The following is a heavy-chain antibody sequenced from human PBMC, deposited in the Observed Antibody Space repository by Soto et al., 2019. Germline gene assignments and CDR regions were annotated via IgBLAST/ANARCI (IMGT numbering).Heavy chain of an antibody. CDR2: IIPIFGPA. Sequence: QVQLVQSGAEVKKPVSSVKVSCKASGDSFSSYAISWVRLAPGRGLEWMGGIIPIFGPANYAQKFQGRVTITADESTSTAYMELSSLKSQDTAVYFCANATAVAVAGTIHFCGMDAWGQGTTVTVSS. D-gene: IGHD6-19*01. J-gene: IGHJ6*02. CDR1: GDSFSSYA. CDR3: ANATAVAVAGTIHFCGMDA. V-gene: IGHV1-69*01.